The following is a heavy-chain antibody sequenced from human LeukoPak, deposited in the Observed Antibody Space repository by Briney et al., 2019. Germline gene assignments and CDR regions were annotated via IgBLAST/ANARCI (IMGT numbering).Heavy chain of an antibody. J-gene: IGHJ5*02. V-gene: IGHV4-59*01. CDR1: GGSMSSGY. Sequence: SESVSLTCTVAGGSMSSGYWSWVRHPPGEALAWLGYIYYSGSAHYNPSLKSRVTISVDTSKNQFSLKLSSVTDADTAVYYCARGETYYDILTGYSPVNWFDPWGQGTLVTVSS. CDR3: ARGETYYDILTGYSPVNWFDP. CDR2: IYYSGSA. D-gene: IGHD3-9*01.